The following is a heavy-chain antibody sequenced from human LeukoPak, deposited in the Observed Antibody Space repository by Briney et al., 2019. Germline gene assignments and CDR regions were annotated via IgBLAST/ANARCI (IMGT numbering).Heavy chain of an antibody. CDR1: GYTFTSYG. J-gene: IGHJ6*03. CDR2: ISAYNGNT. Sequence: ASVKVSCKASGYTFTSYGISWVRQAPGQGLEWMGWISAYNGNTNYAQKLQGRVTMTTDTSTSTAYMELRSLRSDDTAMYYCARGHGSETGSYYYYYYMDVWGKGTTVTVSS. V-gene: IGHV1-18*01. CDR3: ARGHGSETGSYYYYYYMDV. D-gene: IGHD6-25*01.